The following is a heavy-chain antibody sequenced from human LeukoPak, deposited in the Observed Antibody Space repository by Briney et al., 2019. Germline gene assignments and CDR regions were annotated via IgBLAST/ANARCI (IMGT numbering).Heavy chain of an antibody. CDR1: GGSISSGGYY. CDR3: ARAKGVYYYDSSVHFDY. Sequence: SQTLSLTCTVSGGSISSGGYYWSWIRQHPGKGLEWIGYIYYSGSTYYNPSLKSRVTTSVDTSKNQFSLKLSSVTAADTAVYYCARAKGVYYYDSSVHFDYWGQGTLVTVS. V-gene: IGHV4-31*03. CDR2: IYYSGST. J-gene: IGHJ4*02. D-gene: IGHD3-22*01.